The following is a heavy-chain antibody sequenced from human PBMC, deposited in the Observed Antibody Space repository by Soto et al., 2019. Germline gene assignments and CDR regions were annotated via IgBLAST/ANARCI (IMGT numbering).Heavy chain of an antibody. V-gene: IGHV4-59*01. J-gene: IGHJ6*02. CDR1: GGSISSYY. Sequence: PSETLSLTCTVSGGSISSYYWSWIRQPPGKGLEWIGYIYYSGSTNYNPSLKSRVTISVDTSKNQFSLKLSSVTAADTAVYYCARVSQHVVVVTATHYYYYRMDVWGQGTTVTVSS. CDR2: IYYSGST. CDR3: ARVSQHVVVVTATHYYYYRMDV. D-gene: IGHD2-21*02.